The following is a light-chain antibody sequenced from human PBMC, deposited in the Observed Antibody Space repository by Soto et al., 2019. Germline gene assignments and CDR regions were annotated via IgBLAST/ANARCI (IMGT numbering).Light chain of an antibody. V-gene: IGKV3-15*01. CDR1: QSVSSN. Sequence: EIVMTQSPATLSVSPGERATLSCRASQSVSSNLAWYQQKPGQVPRLLTYGESTRATGLPARFSGSGSGTEFNLTISSLQYEDFAVYYCQQYNNWPWTFGQGTKVEMK. J-gene: IGKJ1*01. CDR2: GES. CDR3: QQYNNWPWT.